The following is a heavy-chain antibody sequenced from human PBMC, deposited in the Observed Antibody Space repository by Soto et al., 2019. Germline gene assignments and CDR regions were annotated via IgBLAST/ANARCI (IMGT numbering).Heavy chain of an antibody. V-gene: IGHV4-31*03. CDR1: GGSVSSGGYY. Sequence: PSETLSLTCTVSGGSVSSGGYYWSWVRQHPEKGLEWIGYIYDSGSTYYSPSLRRRLTISADTSSNQFSLKLTSVTAADTAVYYWARGREKWLMSWGQGTLVTVSS. D-gene: IGHD2-8*01. CDR3: ARGREKWLMS. CDR2: IYDSGST. J-gene: IGHJ4*02.